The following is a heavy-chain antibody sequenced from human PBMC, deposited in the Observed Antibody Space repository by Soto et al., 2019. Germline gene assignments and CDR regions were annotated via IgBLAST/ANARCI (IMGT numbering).Heavy chain of an antibody. D-gene: IGHD3-22*01. CDR1: GYMFTGNY. CDR3: APHYPDSSGYFDH. J-gene: IGHJ4*02. Sequence: GASVKVSCKASGYMFTGNYMHWVRQAPGQGLEYMGWINPNSGATNYAQKFQGRVTMTWDTSISTAYVELSRLRSDDTAVYYCAPHYPDSSGYFDHWGQGTLVTVS. CDR2: INPNSGAT. V-gene: IGHV1-2*02.